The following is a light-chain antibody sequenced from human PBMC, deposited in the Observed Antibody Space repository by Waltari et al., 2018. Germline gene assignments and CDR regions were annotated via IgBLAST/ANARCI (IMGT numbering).Light chain of an antibody. J-gene: IGKJ1*01. Sequence: VIWMTQSPSLLSASPGDRVTITCRMSQGFNTYLAWYQQKPGRAPDLLIYGASILHSGVPSRFSGSGSGTDFTLTISSLQSEDVATYYCQHYYNFPWTFGQGTKVEIK. CDR3: QHYYNFPWT. CDR2: GAS. CDR1: QGFNTY. V-gene: IGKV1D-8*03.